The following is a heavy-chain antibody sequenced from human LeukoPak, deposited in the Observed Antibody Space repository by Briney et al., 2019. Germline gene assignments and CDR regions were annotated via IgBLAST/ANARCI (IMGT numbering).Heavy chain of an antibody. Sequence: GGSLRLSCAASGFTFSSYWMSWVRQAPGKGLEWVANIKQDGSEKYYVDSVKGRFTISRDNAKNSLYPQMNSLRAEDTAVYYCARVHSVVVTVTGGAFDIWGQGTMVTVSS. J-gene: IGHJ3*02. CDR3: ARVHSVVVTVTGGAFDI. V-gene: IGHV3-7*01. D-gene: IGHD2-21*02. CDR2: IKQDGSEK. CDR1: GFTFSSYW.